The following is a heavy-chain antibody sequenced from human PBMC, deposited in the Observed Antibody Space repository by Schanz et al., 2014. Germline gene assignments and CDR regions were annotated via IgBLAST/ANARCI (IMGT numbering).Heavy chain of an antibody. CDR1: GFPFSYYT. Sequence: VESGGGLVKPGGSLRLSCAVSGFPFSYYTMNWVRQAPGKGPEWVGCIGRRGQVIYYADSMEGRFTISRDNAQNSLFLQMNSLRVEDTAVYYCARSYHDDDDYTRALDMWVQGTMVTVSS. CDR2: IGRRGQVI. D-gene: IGHD3-16*01. V-gene: IGHV3-21*01. CDR3: ARSYHDDDDYTRALDM. J-gene: IGHJ3*02.